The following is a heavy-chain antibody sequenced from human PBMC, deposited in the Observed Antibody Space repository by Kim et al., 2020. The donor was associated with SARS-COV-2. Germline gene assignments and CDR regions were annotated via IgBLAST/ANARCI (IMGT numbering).Heavy chain of an antibody. V-gene: IGHV1-69*01. CDR3: ARVGSSGWSSSYYFDY. D-gene: IGHD6-19*01. Sequence: KFQGRVTITADESTSTAYMELSSLRSEDTAVYYCARVGSSGWSSSYYFDYWGQGTLVTVSS. J-gene: IGHJ4*02.